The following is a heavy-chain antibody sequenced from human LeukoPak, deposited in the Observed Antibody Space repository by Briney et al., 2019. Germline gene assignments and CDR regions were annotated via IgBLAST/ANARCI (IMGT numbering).Heavy chain of an antibody. Sequence: GRSLRLSCAASGFTFGGYAMHWVRQAPGKGLEWVAVISYDGSNKYYADSVKGRFTISRDNSKNTLYLQMNSLRAEDTAVYYCARDRPPSSWYCGANWFDPWGQGTLVTVSS. CDR3: ARDRPPSSWYCGANWFDP. V-gene: IGHV3-30-3*01. CDR1: GFTFGGYA. D-gene: IGHD6-13*01. J-gene: IGHJ5*02. CDR2: ISYDGSNK.